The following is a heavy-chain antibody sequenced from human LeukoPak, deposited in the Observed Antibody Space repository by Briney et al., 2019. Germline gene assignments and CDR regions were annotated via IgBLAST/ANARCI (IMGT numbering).Heavy chain of an antibody. CDR2: ISSTGNDI. J-gene: IGHJ4*02. V-gene: IGHV3-21*01. CDR1: GFTFSSHS. Sequence: PGGSLRLSCAASGFTFSSHSMNWVRQAPGKGLERVSYISSTGNDIYYIDSVKGRFTISRDNAKNSLYLQMNSLRAEDTAVYYCAREEWLAQGVFDYWGQGTLVTVSS. CDR3: AREEWLAQGVFDY. D-gene: IGHD6-19*01.